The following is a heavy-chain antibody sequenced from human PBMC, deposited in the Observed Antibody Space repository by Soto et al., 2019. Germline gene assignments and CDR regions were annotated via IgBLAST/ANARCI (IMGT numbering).Heavy chain of an antibody. CDR2: INHSGSV. J-gene: IGHJ5*02. D-gene: IGHD3-10*01. CDR1: GGSLDGSY. V-gene: IGHV4-34*01. CDR3: AKGPQAGYYDSGTFYSSVP. Sequence: PSGTLSFTCPLYGGSLDGSYWRWIRHPSGVALEWSGKINHSGSVNFNPTFKSRVSISLDTSKNQMSLQLSSVSAADTAVYYCAKGPQAGYYDSGTFYSSVPWGQGTRVTVSS.